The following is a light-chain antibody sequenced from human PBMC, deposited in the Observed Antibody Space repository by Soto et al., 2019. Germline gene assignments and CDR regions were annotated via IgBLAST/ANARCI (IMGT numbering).Light chain of an antibody. CDR1: QNININ. Sequence: EIVMTQSPATLSVSPGERATLSCRASQNININVAGYQQKPGQAPRLLIYGPSSRATGIPARFSGSGSGTEFTLTISSLQSEDFAVYYCQQYNNWPLTFGGGTKVEIK. CDR3: QQYNNWPLT. V-gene: IGKV3-15*01. CDR2: GPS. J-gene: IGKJ4*01.